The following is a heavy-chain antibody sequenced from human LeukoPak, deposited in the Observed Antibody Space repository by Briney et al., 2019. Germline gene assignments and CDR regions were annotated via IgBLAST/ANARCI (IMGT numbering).Heavy chain of an antibody. Sequence: PSETLSLTCTVSGGSISSYYWSWIRQPPGKGLGWIGYIYYSRSTNYNPSLKSRVTISVDTSKNQFSLKLSSVTAADTAVYYCAREGILGPYNYFDYWGQGTLVTVSS. D-gene: IGHD2-2*02. CDR1: GGSISSYY. J-gene: IGHJ4*02. V-gene: IGHV4-59*01. CDR2: IYYSRST. CDR3: AREGILGPYNYFDY.